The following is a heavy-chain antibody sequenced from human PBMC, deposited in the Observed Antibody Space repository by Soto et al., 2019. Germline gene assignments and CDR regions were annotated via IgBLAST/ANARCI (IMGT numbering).Heavy chain of an antibody. V-gene: IGHV4-31*03. CDR1: GGSITTGGYY. D-gene: IGHD3-22*01. CDR2: ISYSGST. Sequence: QVQLQESGPGLVKPSQTLSLACTVSGGSITTGGYYWTWIRQHPGRGLEWIGHISYSGSTFYTPSLRSRVNISIDTSTNQFSLNLSSVTAADPAVYYCATWHYSDRTPTYYIHRDNWFDPWGQGTLVTVSS. J-gene: IGHJ5*02. CDR3: ATWHYSDRTPTYYIHRDNWFDP.